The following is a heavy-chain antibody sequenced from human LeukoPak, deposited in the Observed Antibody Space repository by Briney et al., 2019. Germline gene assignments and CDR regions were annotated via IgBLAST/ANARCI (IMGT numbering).Heavy chain of an antibody. CDR1: VFPFSRYS. V-gene: IGHV3-48*01. J-gene: IGHJ6*03. Sequence: PGGSLRLSCTTSVFPFSRYSMNWVRQAPGKGLEWVSYITSSGDTIYYADSVKGRFTISRDNAKNSVYLQMNSLRAEDTAVYYCARDASITIFGVVIPDYYYYMDVWGKGTTVTVSS. CDR3: ARDASITIFGVVIPDYYYYMDV. CDR2: ITSSGDTI. D-gene: IGHD3-3*01.